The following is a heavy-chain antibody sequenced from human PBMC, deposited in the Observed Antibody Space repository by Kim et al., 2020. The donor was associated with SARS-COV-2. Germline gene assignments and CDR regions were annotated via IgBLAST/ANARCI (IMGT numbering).Heavy chain of an antibody. CDR3: AKLYWGGDCPADY. D-gene: IGHD2-21*02. V-gene: IGHV3-23*01. Sequence: AEVVKGRIAMSRDNSKSAVYLQMNSLGAVDTAVYYCAKLYWGGDCPADYWGQGTLVSVSS. J-gene: IGHJ4*02.